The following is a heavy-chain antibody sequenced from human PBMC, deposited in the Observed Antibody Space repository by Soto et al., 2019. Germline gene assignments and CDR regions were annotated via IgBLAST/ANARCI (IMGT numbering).Heavy chain of an antibody. CDR1: GGSISSYY. CDR2: IYYSGST. J-gene: IGHJ5*02. CDR3: ARDSGRAGWCDP. Sequence: PSETLSPTCTVSGGSISSYYWSWIRQPPGKGLEWIGYIYYSGSTNYNPSLKSRVTISVDTSKNQFSLKLSSVTAADTAVYYCARDSGRAGWCDPWGQGTLVTV. D-gene: IGHD1-1*01. V-gene: IGHV4-59*01.